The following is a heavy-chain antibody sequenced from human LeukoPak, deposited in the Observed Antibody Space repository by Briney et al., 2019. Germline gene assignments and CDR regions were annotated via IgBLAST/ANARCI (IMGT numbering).Heavy chain of an antibody. Sequence: PGGSLRLSCVAFGFSFSTHAMNWVRQAPGKGLEWVSTIGGGDTYYADSVKGRFIISRDDSKNTLHLQMSSLRADDTALYYCAKDAWSGNGVYDPFDIWGQGTLVTVSS. CDR3: AKDAWSGNGVYDPFDI. CDR1: GFSFSTHA. D-gene: IGHD2-8*01. V-gene: IGHV3-23*01. J-gene: IGHJ1*01. CDR2: IGGGDT.